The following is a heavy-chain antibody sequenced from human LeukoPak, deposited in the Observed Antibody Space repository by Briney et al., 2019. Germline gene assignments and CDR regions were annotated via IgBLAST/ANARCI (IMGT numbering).Heavy chain of an antibody. D-gene: IGHD1-26*01. J-gene: IGHJ4*02. Sequence: ASVKVSCKASGYTFTDYYIHWVRQAPGQGLEWMGWINPNSGDTNYAQKFQGRVAMTRDTSISTAYMELSRLRSDDTAVYYCARDLVVGAATTSFDYWGQGTLVTVSS. V-gene: IGHV1-2*02. CDR2: INPNSGDT. CDR3: ARDLVVGAATTSFDY. CDR1: GYTFTDYY.